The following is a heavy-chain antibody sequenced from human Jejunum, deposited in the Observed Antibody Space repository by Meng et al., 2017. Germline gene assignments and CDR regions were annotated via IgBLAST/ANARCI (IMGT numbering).Heavy chain of an antibody. J-gene: IGHJ4*02. CDR2: IYHSGTT. D-gene: IGHD3-22*01. CDR3: ARVQGDFYDNDAYYSYFAY. V-gene: IGHV4-4*02. CDR1: GGSISNW. Sequence: QVTLQESGPGRVKPSGTLSLTCTVSGGSISNWWSWVRQPPGKGLEWIGDIYHSGTTNYNPSLQSRVTISVDKSENQFSLKLRSVTAADTAVYYCARVQGDFYDNDAYYSYFAYWGPGALVTVSS.